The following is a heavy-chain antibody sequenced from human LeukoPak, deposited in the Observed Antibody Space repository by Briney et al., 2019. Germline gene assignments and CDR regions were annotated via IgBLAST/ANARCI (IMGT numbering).Heavy chain of an antibody. CDR2: INHSGST. Sequence: KTSETLSLTCAVYGGSFSGYYWSWIRQPPGKGLEWIGEINHSGSTNYNPSLKSRVTISVDTSKNQFSLKLSSVTAADTAVYYCYTLSYDFWSGYYIEGNWFDPWGQGTLVTVSS. CDR1: GGSFSGYY. V-gene: IGHV4-34*01. D-gene: IGHD3-3*01. J-gene: IGHJ5*02. CDR3: YTLSYDFWSGYYIEGNWFDP.